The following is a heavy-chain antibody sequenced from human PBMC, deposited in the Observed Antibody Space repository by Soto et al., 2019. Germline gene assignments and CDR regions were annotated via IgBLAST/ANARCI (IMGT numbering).Heavy chain of an antibody. D-gene: IGHD3-10*01. CDR2: IYYSGST. V-gene: IGHV4-31*03. CDR3: GRGGNGSGSLPYDY. J-gene: IGHJ4*02. CDR1: GGSISSGGYH. Sequence: QVQLQESGPGLVKPSQTLSLTCTVSGGSISSGGYHWSWIRQHPGKGLEWIGYIYYSGSTYYNPSLRSRGTISVDTSKNQFSLKLSSVTAAGTAVYYCGRGGNGSGSLPYDYWGQGTLVTGSS.